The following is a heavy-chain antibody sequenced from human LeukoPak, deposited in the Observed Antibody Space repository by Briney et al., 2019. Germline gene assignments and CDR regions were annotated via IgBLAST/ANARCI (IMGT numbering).Heavy chain of an antibody. CDR1: EFTFNHYA. D-gene: IGHD3-22*01. J-gene: IGHJ4*02. V-gene: IGHV3-21*06. CDR2: IFSRSESI. Sequence: GGSLRLSCAASEFTFNHYAMSWVRQAPGKGLEWVSCIFSRSESILYADSVKGRFSISRDNAKNLLYLQMDSLRVEDTAVYYCARDFFHSSESRPFDYWGQGTLVTVSS. CDR3: ARDFFHSSESRPFDY.